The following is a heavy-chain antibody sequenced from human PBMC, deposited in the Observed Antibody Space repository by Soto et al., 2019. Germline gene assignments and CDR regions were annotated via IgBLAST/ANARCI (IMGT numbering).Heavy chain of an antibody. Sequence: SETLSLTCTVSGGSISSNYWTWIRQPPGKGLEWIGYVYNSGSTNYNPSLKSRVTISEDTSKSQFSLKVNSMTATDTAVYYCARYRREAVAGYTLDNWGQGILVTVSS. CDR1: GGSISSNY. D-gene: IGHD6-13*01. CDR3: ARYRREAVAGYTLDN. V-gene: IGHV4-59*01. CDR2: VYNSGST. J-gene: IGHJ4*02.